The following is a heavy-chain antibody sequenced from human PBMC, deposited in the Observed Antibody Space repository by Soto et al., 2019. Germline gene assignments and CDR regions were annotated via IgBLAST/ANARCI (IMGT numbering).Heavy chain of an antibody. CDR1: GGTFSSYA. D-gene: IGHD6-6*01. J-gene: IGHJ6*02. CDR2: IIPIFGTA. Sequence: QVQLVQSGAEVKKPGSSVKVSCKASGGTFSSYAISWVRQAPGQGLEWMGGIIPIFGTANYAQKFQGRVTITADESTSPAYMELSSLRSEDTAVYYCARASASSSLFFLYYYYGMDVWGQGTTVTVSS. CDR3: ARASASSSLFFLYYYYGMDV. V-gene: IGHV1-69*12.